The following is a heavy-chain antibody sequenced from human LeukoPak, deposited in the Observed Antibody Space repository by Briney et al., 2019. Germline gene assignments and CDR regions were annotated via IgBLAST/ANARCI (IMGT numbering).Heavy chain of an antibody. D-gene: IGHD2-2*01. CDR1: GFTFSDYD. CDR3: AKAALGGPYCSSTSCYLDY. CDR2: ISGSGGST. V-gene: IGHV3-23*01. Sequence: GGSLRLSCAASGFTFSDYDMGWVRQAPGKGLEWVSAISGSGGSTYYADSVKGRFTISRDNSKNTLYLQMNSLRAEDTAVYYCAKAALGGPYCSSTSCYLDYWGQGTLVTVSS. J-gene: IGHJ4*02.